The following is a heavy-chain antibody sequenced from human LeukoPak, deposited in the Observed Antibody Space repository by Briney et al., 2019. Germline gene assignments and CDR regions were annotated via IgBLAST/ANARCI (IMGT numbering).Heavy chain of an antibody. V-gene: IGHV1-8*02. CDR2: MNPNSGNT. Sequence: VASVKVSCKTSGYTFSDYYIHWIRQAPGQGLEWMGWMNPNSGNTGYAQKFQGRVTMTRNTSISTAYMELSSLRSEDTAVYYCASLSGDGRDYWGQGTLVTVSS. D-gene: IGHD5-12*01. CDR1: GYTFSDYY. CDR3: ASLSGDGRDY. J-gene: IGHJ4*02.